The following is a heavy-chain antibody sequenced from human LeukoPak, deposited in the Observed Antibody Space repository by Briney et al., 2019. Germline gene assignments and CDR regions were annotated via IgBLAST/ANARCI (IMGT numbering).Heavy chain of an antibody. CDR3: ARGRGVRGVIIGQFDP. V-gene: IGHV1-2*02. CDR1: GYTFTGYY. D-gene: IGHD3-10*01. Sequence: GASVKVSCKASGYTFTGYYMHWVRQAPGQGLEWMGWINPNSGGTNYAQKFQGRVTMTRNTSISTAYMELSSLRSEDTAVYYCARGRGVRGVIIGQFDPWGQGTLVTVSS. CDR2: INPNSGGT. J-gene: IGHJ5*02.